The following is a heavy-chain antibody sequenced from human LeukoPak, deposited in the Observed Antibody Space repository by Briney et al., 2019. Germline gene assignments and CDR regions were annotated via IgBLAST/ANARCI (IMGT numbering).Heavy chain of an antibody. D-gene: IGHD3-3*01. V-gene: IGHV3-33*01. CDR2: IWYDGSNK. Sequence: GGSLRLSCAASGFTFSSYGMHWVRQAPGKGLEWVAVIWYDGSNKYYADSVKGRFTISRDNSKNTLYLQMNSLRAEDTAVYYCARLGITIPLDYYYGMDVWGQGTTVTVSS. CDR3: ARLGITIPLDYYYGMDV. CDR1: GFTFSSYG. J-gene: IGHJ6*02.